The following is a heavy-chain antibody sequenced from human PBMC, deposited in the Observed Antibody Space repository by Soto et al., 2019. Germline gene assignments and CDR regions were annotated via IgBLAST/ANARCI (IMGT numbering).Heavy chain of an antibody. D-gene: IGHD5-12*01. J-gene: IGHJ3*02. V-gene: IGHV4-59*11. CDR1: GGSISSLY. CDR3: AREVATTRNDAFDI. Sequence: SETLSLTCTVSGGSISSLYWSWIRQPPGKGLEWIGYIYYSGSTNYNPSLKSRVTISVDTSKNQFSLKLSSVTAADTAVYYCAREVATTRNDAFDIWGQGTMVTVS. CDR2: IYYSGST.